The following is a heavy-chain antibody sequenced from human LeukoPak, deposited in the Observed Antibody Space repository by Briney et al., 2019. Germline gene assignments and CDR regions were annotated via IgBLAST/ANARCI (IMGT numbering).Heavy chain of an antibody. J-gene: IGHJ4*02. D-gene: IGHD6-13*01. CDR2: IWYDGSNK. CDR1: GFKFSSYG. V-gene: IGHV3-33*01. Sequence: GGSLRLSCAASGFKFSSYGMHWVRQAPGKGLEWVAVIWYDGSNKYYADSVKGRFTISRDNSKNTLFLQMNSLRAEDTAVYYCTRDEIPAAGPANFDYWGQGTLVTVSS. CDR3: TRDEIPAAGPANFDY.